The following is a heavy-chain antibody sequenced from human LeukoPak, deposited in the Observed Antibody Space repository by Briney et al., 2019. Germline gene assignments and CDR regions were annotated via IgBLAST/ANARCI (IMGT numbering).Heavy chain of an antibody. CDR1: GGTFSSYA. Sequence: SCKASGGTFSSYAMSWVRQAPGKGLEWVSAISGSGGSTYYADSVKGRFTISRDNSKNTLYLQMNSLRAEDTAVYYCAKVWKQQLVLSDYWGQGTLVTVSS. J-gene: IGHJ4*02. CDR3: AKVWKQQLVLSDY. V-gene: IGHV3-23*01. D-gene: IGHD6-13*01. CDR2: ISGSGGST.